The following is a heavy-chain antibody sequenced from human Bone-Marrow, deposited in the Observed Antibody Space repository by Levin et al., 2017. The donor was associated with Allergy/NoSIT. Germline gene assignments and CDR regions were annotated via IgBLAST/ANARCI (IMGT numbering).Heavy chain of an antibody. CDR2: VKSKSDDGTT. V-gene: IGHV3-15*07. Sequence: PSETLSLTCAASGFTFSNAWMNWVRQAPGRGLEWVGRVKSKSDDGTTAYAAPVKGRFTISRDDAEDTLYLQMNILKTEDTAVYYCTTGPFDHWGQGTLVTVSS. CDR3: TTGPFDH. CDR1: GFTFSNAW. J-gene: IGHJ4*02.